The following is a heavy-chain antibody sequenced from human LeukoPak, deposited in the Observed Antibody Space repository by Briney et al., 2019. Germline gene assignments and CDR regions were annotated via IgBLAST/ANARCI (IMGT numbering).Heavy chain of an antibody. Sequence: PSETLSLTCTVSGGSISSYYWSWIRQPAGKGLEWIGRIYTSGTTHYNPSLKSRVTMSVDTSKNQFSLKLSSVTAADTAVYYCAILSTVTTSFDYWGQGTLVTVSS. CDR3: AILSTVTTSFDY. J-gene: IGHJ4*02. CDR2: IYTSGTT. V-gene: IGHV4-4*07. D-gene: IGHD4-17*01. CDR1: GGSISSYY.